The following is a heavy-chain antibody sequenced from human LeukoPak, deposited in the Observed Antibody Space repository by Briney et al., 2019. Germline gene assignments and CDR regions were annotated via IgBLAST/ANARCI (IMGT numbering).Heavy chain of an antibody. D-gene: IGHD3-10*01. Sequence: GGPLRLSCAASGFTFSTYAMSWVRQAPGKGLEWVSATSGSGGSTYYADSVKGRFTISRDNSKNTLYLQMNSLRAEDTAVYYCAKCHGGSGSYHMVYYYYMDVWGKGTTVTVSS. CDR2: TSGSGGST. J-gene: IGHJ6*03. CDR1: GFTFSTYA. CDR3: AKCHGGSGSYHMVYYYYMDV. V-gene: IGHV3-23*01.